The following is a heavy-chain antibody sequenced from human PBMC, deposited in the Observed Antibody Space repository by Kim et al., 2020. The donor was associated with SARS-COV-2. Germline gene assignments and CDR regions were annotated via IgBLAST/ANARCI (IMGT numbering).Heavy chain of an antibody. D-gene: IGHD3-9*01. CDR1: GFTFSSYG. CDR2: IWHDGSNK. CDR3: ARDSTYYDILTGYSKGLGMDV. V-gene: IGHV3-33*01. J-gene: IGHJ6*02. Sequence: GGSLRLSCAASGFTFSSYGMHWVRQAPGKGLEWVAVIWHDGSNKYYADSVKGRFTISRDNSKNTLYLQMNSLRAEDTAVYYCARDSTYYDILTGYSKGLGMDVWGQGTTVTVSS.